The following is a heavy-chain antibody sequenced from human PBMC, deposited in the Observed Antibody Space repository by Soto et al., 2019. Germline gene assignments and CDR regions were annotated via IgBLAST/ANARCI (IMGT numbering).Heavy chain of an antibody. D-gene: IGHD6-6*01. CDR2: IYPGDSDT. V-gene: IGHV5-51*01. CDR1: GYSFTSYW. CDR3: ARFEYSSSSDRFYYYYGMDV. Sequence: PGESLKISCKGSGYSFTSYWIGWVRQMPGKGLEWMGIIYPGDSDTRYSPSFQGQVTISVDKSISTAYLQWSSLKASDTAMYYCARFEYSSSSDRFYYYYGMDVWGQGTAVTVSS. J-gene: IGHJ6*02.